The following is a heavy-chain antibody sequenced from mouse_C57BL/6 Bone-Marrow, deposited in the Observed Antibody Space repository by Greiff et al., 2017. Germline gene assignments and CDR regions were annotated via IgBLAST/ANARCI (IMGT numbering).Heavy chain of an antibody. CDR1: GFNIKDDY. D-gene: IGHD2-3*01. J-gene: IGHJ2*01. CDR3: TTGDGYSYFDY. CDR2: IDPENGDT. V-gene: IGHV14-4*01. Sequence: EVQGVESGAELVRPGASVKLSCTASGFNIKDDYMHWVKQRPEQGLEWIGWIDPENGDTEYASKFQGKATITADTSSNTAYLQLSSLTSEDTAVYYCTTGDGYSYFDYWGQGTTLTVSS.